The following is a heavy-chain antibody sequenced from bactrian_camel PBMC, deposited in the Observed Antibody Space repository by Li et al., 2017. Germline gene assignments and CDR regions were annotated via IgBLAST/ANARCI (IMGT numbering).Heavy chain of an antibody. V-gene: IGHV3S31*01. CDR1: GFPQNRVA. CDR2: IYTAGGGT. J-gene: IGHJ4*01. Sequence: VQLVESGGGSVQAGGSLRLSFVASGFPQNRVAMVWFRQAPGKEREGVATIYTAGGGTYYANSVKGRFTISQDNTKNTLYLYLQMDNLKPEDTAMYYCVDDCYGSRYYLARRTNVWGQGTQVTVS. D-gene: IGHD6*01. CDR3: VDDCYGSRYYLARRTNV.